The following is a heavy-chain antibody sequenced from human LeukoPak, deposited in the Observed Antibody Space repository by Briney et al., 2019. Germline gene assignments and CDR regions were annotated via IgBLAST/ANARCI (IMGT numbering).Heavy chain of an antibody. D-gene: IGHD2-21*02. Sequence: GGSLRLSCAASGLTVRGNSMTWVRQAPGKGLEWVSVIYSGGSTYYADSVKGRFTISRDNSKNTLYLQMNSLGAEDTAVYYCARGAYGGDWRWGQGTLVTVSS. J-gene: IGHJ4*02. CDR3: ARGAYGGDWR. CDR1: GLTVRGNS. V-gene: IGHV3-53*01. CDR2: IYSGGST.